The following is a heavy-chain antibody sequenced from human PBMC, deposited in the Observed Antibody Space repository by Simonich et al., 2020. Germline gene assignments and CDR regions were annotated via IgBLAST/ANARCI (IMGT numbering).Heavy chain of an antibody. J-gene: IGHJ4*02. V-gene: IGHV1-18*01. D-gene: IGHD2-15*01. CDR2: ISADNGNT. CDR1: GYTFTSYG. Sequence: QVQLVQSGAEVKKPGASVKVSCKASGYTFTSYGISWVGQAPGQGLEWMGWISADNGNTNYAQSLQGRVTMTTDTSTSTAYMELRSLRSDDTAVYYCARASRGTWWYYYFDYWGQGTLVTVSS. CDR3: ARASRGTWWYYYFDY.